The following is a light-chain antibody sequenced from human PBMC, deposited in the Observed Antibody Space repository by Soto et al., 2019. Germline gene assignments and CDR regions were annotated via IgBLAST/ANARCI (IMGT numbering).Light chain of an antibody. Sequence: IQLTQSPSSLSASVGDRVTITCRASQGISSYLAWYQQKPGKAPKLLIYAASTLQSGVPSRFSGSGSGTDFTLTISSLQPEDFATYYCQQLNSYPREFTFGPVTKVDIK. V-gene: IGKV1-9*01. CDR2: AAS. J-gene: IGKJ3*01. CDR3: QQLNSYPREFT. CDR1: QGISSY.